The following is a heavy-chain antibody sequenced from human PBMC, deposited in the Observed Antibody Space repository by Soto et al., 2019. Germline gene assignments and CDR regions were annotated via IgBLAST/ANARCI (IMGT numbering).Heavy chain of an antibody. CDR2: INHSGSA. CDR3: ARGGWEVRVHY. CDR1: GGSFSGYY. D-gene: IGHD1-26*01. Sequence: SETLSLTCAVYGGSFSGYYWSWIRQPPGRGLEWIGEINHSGSANYNPSLKSRVTISVDTSKNQFFLMLTSVTAADTAVYYCARGGWEVRVHYWGQGTPVTVSS. J-gene: IGHJ4*02. V-gene: IGHV4-34*01.